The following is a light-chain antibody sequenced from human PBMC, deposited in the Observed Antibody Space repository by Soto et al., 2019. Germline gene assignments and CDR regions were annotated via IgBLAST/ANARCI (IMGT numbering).Light chain of an antibody. Sequence: AIQLTQSPSSLSASVGDRVTITCRASQDIRGALAWYQQKPGKPPKLLILDVSSLQSGVPSRFSGSGSGTDFTLTISSLQPEDVAMYYGQQFNTSPFTFGQGTRLEIK. J-gene: IGKJ5*01. V-gene: IGKV1-13*02. CDR2: DVS. CDR3: QQFNTSPFT. CDR1: QDIRGA.